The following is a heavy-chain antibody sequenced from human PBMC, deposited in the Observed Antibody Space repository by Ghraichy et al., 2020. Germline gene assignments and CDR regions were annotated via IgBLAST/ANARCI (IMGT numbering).Heavy chain of an antibody. D-gene: IGHD6-13*01. Sequence: SETLSLTCTVSGGSISSSSYYWGWIRQPPGKGLEWIGSIYYSGSTYYNPSLKSRVTISVDTSKNQFSLKLSSVTAADTAVYYCAGPSYSSSWYMFGYYYGMDVWGQGTTVTVSS. V-gene: IGHV4-39*01. J-gene: IGHJ6*02. CDR3: AGPSYSSSWYMFGYYYGMDV. CDR2: IYYSGST. CDR1: GGSISSSSYY.